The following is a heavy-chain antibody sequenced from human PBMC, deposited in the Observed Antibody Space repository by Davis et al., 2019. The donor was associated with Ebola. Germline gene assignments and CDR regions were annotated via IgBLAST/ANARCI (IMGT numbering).Heavy chain of an antibody. V-gene: IGHV3-21*01. CDR3: TRDGDIARFDY. Sequence: GESLKISCAASGFIFSSHTMNWVRQAPGKGLEWVSSISSRSSYKYYTDSFKGRFTISRDNAKNSVHLQMESLRAEDTAVYYCTRDGDIARFDYWGQGTLVTVSS. J-gene: IGHJ4*02. D-gene: IGHD5-12*01. CDR2: ISSRSSYK. CDR1: GFIFSSHT.